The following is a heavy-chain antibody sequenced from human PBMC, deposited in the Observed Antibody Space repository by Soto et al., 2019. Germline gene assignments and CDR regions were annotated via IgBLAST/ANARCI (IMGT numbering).Heavy chain of an antibody. V-gene: IGHV4-30-2*01. CDR1: GGSISSGDYS. J-gene: IGHJ3*02. CDR2: FYQSGST. CDR3: ARAAVAEPLDI. Sequence: SETLSLTCAVSGGSISSGDYSWSWIRQPPGKGLEWIGYFYQSGSTFYNPSLKSRVSISIDKSQNQYSLKVSSVTAADTAVYYCARAAVAEPLDIWGQGTMVTVSS. D-gene: IGHD1-1*01.